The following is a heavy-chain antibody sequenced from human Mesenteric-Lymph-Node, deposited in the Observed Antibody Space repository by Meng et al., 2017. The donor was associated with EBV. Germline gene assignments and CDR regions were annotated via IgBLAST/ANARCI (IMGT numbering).Heavy chain of an antibody. CDR3: AHRPAFGELLDY. D-gene: IGHD3-10*01. CDR2: LYWDDDE. Sequence: QITLKESGPAVMKPTXPLTMCCTFSGFSLSTVGVGVGWVRQPPGKALEWLGVLYWDDDERYSPSLRSRLTITKDTSKNQVFLTMTNMDPVDTATYYCAHRPAFGELLDYWGQGTLVTVSS. CDR1: GFSLSTVGVG. J-gene: IGHJ4*02. V-gene: IGHV2-5*02.